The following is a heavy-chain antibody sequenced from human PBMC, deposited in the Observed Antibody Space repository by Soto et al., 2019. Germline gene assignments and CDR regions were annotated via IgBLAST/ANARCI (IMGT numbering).Heavy chain of an antibody. CDR3: AKAGGKVSTLFDP. CDR2: ISNDGSKK. J-gene: IGHJ5*02. D-gene: IGHD2-8*01. V-gene: IGHV3-30*18. Sequence: QVQLVESGGGAVQPGRSLRLSCAVSGFSFSSYGMHWVRQAPGKGLEWVAVISNDGSKKYYADSVKGRFAISRDNSKNRLYLQMNSLRAEDTAVYYCAKAGGKVSTLFDPWGQGTLVTVSS. CDR1: GFSFSSYG.